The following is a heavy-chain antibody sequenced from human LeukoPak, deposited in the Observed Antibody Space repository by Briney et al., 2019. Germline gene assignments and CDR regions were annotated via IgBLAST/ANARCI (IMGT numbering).Heavy chain of an antibody. D-gene: IGHD3-10*01. CDR3: SRAYGSGSYSGFFDY. CDR1: GGSIRSGDYY. J-gene: IGHJ4*02. CDR2: IYYSGST. V-gene: IGHV4-30-4*01. Sequence: SETLSLTCTVSGGSIRSGDYYWGWIRQPPGKGLEWIGYIYYSGSTYYNPSLKSRVTISVDTSKNQFSLKLSSVTAADTAVYYCSRAYGSGSYSGFFDYWGQGTLVTVSS.